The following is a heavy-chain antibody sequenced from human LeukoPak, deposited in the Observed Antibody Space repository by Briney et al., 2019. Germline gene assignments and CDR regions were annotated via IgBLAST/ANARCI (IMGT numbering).Heavy chain of an antibody. J-gene: IGHJ4*02. Sequence: GGSLRLSCAASGFTLSNYGMNWVRQAPGKGLEWISYISSSRSTITYADSVRGRFTISKDNVKNSLHLQMDSLRAEDTAVYYCARESPAFDYWGQGILVTVSS. CDR1: GFTLSNYG. V-gene: IGHV3-48*01. CDR2: ISSSRSTI. CDR3: ARESPAFDY.